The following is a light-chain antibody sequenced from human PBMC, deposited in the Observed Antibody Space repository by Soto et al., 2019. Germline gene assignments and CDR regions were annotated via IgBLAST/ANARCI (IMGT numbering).Light chain of an antibody. CDR1: SSDIGRYNY. Sequence: QSALTQPASVSGSPGQSITISCTGTSSDIGRYNYVSWYQHHPGKAPKLMIYEVSNRPSGASDRFSASKSGNTASLTISGRRAEDEADYYCTSYTTTNPRVFGGGTKLTVL. CDR2: EVS. J-gene: IGLJ3*02. CDR3: TSYTTTNPRV. V-gene: IGLV2-14*01.